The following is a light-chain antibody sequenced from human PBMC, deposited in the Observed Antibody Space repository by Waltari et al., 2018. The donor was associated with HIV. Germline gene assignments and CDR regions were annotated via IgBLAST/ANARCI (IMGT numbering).Light chain of an antibody. CDR3: QSYDSTLNAAVV. V-gene: IGLV1-40*01. CDR2: GNN. CDR1: RPQLGADSA. Sequence: QSVLTQPPSVSGAPGQRVTLSRTGSRPQLGADSAVHWYQQSPGTAPKLLISGNNNRPSGFPDPFSASKSVTSASLSIPGLQPEDEADYFCQSYDSTLNAAVVFGGGTKLTVL. J-gene: IGLJ2*01.